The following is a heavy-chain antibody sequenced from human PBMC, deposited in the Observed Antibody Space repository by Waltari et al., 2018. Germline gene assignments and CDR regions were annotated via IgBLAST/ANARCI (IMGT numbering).Heavy chain of an antibody. V-gene: IGHV3-53*01. J-gene: IGHJ2*01. CDR3: ARGDVAARSYWYFDL. CDR2: IYSGGST. D-gene: IGHD6-6*01. CDR1: GFTVSSNY. Sequence: EVQLVESGGGLIQPGGSLRLSCAASGFTVSSNYMSWVRQAPGKGLEWVSVIYSGGSTSYADSVKGRFTISRDNSKNTLYLQMNSLRAEDTAVYYCARGDVAARSYWYFDLWGRGTLVTVSS.